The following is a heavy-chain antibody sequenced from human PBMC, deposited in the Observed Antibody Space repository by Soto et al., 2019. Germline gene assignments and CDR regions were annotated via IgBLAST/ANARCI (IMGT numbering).Heavy chain of an antibody. CDR2: IYYSGST. V-gene: IGHV4-39*01. CDR3: ASDRVWGSYRYIGAFDY. J-gene: IGHJ4*02. CDR1: GGSISSSSYY. Sequence: SETLSLTCTVSGGSISSSSYYWGWIRQPPGKGLEWIGSIYYSGSTYYNPSLKSRVTISVDTSKNQFSLKLSSVTAADTAVYYCASDRVWGSYRYIGAFDYWGQGTLVTVSS. D-gene: IGHD3-16*02.